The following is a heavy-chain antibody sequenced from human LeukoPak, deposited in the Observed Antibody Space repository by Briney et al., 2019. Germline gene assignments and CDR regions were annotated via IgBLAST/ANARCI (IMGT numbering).Heavy chain of an antibody. Sequence: GGSLRLSCAASGFIFSGYGMHWVRQAPGKGLEWVSSIFPSGGEIHYADSVRGRFTISRDNSKSILSLQMNSLRAEDTAIYYCATYRQVLLPFESWGQGTLVTVSS. CDR3: ATYRQVLLPFES. CDR1: GFIFSGYG. V-gene: IGHV3-23*01. J-gene: IGHJ4*02. D-gene: IGHD5-18*01. CDR2: IFPSGGEI.